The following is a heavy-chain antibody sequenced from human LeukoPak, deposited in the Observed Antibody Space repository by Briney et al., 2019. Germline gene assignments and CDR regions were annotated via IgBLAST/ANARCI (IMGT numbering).Heavy chain of an antibody. CDR1: GFTFGDYA. V-gene: IGHV3-49*03. Sequence: GGSLRLSCTASGFTFGDYAMNWFRQAPGKGLEWVGFIRSKAYGGTTEYAASVKGRFTISRDDSKSIAYLQMNSLKTEDTAVYYCTRDRLQYYYGSGSYFPGYFDYWGQGTLVTVSS. CDR3: TRDRLQYYYGSGSYFPGYFDY. J-gene: IGHJ4*02. D-gene: IGHD3-10*01. CDR2: IRSKAYGGTT.